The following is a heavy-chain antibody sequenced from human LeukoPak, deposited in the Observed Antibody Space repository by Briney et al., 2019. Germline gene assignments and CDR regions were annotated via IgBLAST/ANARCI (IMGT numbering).Heavy chain of an antibody. CDR1: GFTFTNTW. J-gene: IGHJ4*02. V-gene: IGHV3-15*07. CDR3: TTGIDYGGGY. Sequence: GGSLRLSCSASGFTFTNTWLNWVRQAPGGGLEWVGRIKSDNDGGAIDYAAPVKGRFTISRDDSKNTLYLQMNSLKTEDSAVYYCTTGIDYGGGYWGQGTLLTVSS. D-gene: IGHD3-16*01. CDR2: IKSDNDGGAI.